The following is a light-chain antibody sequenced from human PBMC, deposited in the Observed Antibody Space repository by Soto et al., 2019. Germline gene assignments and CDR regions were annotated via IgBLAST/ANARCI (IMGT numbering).Light chain of an antibody. CDR3: QQYNQWPPYT. V-gene: IGKV3-15*01. Sequence: EIVTTQSPATLSLSTGERAILSCRASQSVSSILAWYQQKPGQAPRLLMYGASTRATGIPARFSGSGSGTEFTLTISSLQSEDFAVYYCQQYNQWPPYTFGQGTKVDIK. J-gene: IGKJ2*01. CDR2: GAS. CDR1: QSVSSI.